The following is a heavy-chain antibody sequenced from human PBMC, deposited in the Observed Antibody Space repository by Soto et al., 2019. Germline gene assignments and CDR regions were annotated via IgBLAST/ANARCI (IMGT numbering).Heavy chain of an antibody. D-gene: IGHD2-21*02. CDR3: ARDRDWNLDY. CDR2: ISTDKGNT. V-gene: IGHV1-18*01. Sequence: ASVKVSCKASGYSFTTYGMTWVRRAPGQGLEWMGWISTDKGNTKYAQNFQSRATLTTDTSTSTAYMELRSLRSDDTAVYYCARDRDWNLDYWGQGTLVTVSS. CDR1: GYSFTTYG. J-gene: IGHJ4*02.